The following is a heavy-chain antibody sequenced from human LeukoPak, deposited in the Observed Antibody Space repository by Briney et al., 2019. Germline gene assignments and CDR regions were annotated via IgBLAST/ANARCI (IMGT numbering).Heavy chain of an antibody. CDR2: AHYTGNS. Sequence: PSETLSLTCIVSGGSISSYYWTWIRQPPGKGLEWIGYAHYTGNSNYNPSLQSRVTMSVDTSKNEFSLNLRSVTAADTAVYYCARPTRRDNSDAFDIWGQGTLVIVSS. CDR1: GGSISSYY. J-gene: IGHJ3*02. D-gene: IGHD5-24*01. V-gene: IGHV4-59*08. CDR3: ARPTRRDNSDAFDI.